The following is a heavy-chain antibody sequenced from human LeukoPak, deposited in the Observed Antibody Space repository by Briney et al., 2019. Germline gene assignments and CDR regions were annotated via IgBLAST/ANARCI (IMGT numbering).Heavy chain of an antibody. CDR2: IYYSGST. J-gene: IGHJ5*02. Sequence: SETLSLTCTVSGGSISSYYWSWIRQPPGKGLEWIGYIYYSGSTNYNPSLKSRVTISVDTSKNQFSLKLSSVTAADTAVYYCARHLWFGEPYTPWGQGTLVTASS. V-gene: IGHV4-59*08. CDR1: GGSISSYY. D-gene: IGHD3-10*01. CDR3: ARHLWFGEPYTP.